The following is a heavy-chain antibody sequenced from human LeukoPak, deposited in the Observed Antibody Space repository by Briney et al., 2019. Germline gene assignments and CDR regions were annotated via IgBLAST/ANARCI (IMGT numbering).Heavy chain of an antibody. D-gene: IGHD5-12*01. CDR3: ARTWIKGVSAFDI. CDR1: GYTFTSYY. Sequence: ASVKVSCKASGYTFTSYYMHWVRQAPGQGLEWMGIINPSGGSTSYAQKFQGRVTMTRDMSTSTVYMELSSLRSEDTAVYYCARTWIKGVSAFDIWGQGTMVTVSS. CDR2: INPSGGST. J-gene: IGHJ3*02. V-gene: IGHV1-46*01.